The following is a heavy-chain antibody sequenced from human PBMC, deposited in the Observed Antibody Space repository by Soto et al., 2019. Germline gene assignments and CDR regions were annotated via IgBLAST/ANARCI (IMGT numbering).Heavy chain of an antibody. CDR2: IIPILPTP. J-gene: IGHJ6*02. Sequence: QVQLVQSGAEVKKPGSSVTVSCKASGGTFGNSAISWVRQAPGQGLEWMGGIIPILPTPDYAQKFQGRVTITATDSTSTAYMELSSLISEDTAVYSCARDKDRLQFGGNYSYAMDVWGQGTTVTVSS. D-gene: IGHD5-12*01. CDR1: GGTFGNSA. V-gene: IGHV1-69*11. CDR3: ARDKDRLQFGGNYSYAMDV.